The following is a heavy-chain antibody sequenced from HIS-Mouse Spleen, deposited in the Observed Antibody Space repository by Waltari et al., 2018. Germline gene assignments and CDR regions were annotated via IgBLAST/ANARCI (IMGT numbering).Heavy chain of an antibody. J-gene: IGHJ4*02. CDR1: GFTFSSYG. CDR3: AKDKHHAFDY. Sequence: QVQLVESGGGVVQPGRSLRLSCAASGFTFSSYGMHWVRQAPGKGLWWVEVISYDGSNKYYAESVKGRFTISRDNSKNTLYLQMNSLRAEDTAVYYCAKDKHHAFDYWGQGTLVTVSS. V-gene: IGHV3-30*18. CDR2: ISYDGSNK.